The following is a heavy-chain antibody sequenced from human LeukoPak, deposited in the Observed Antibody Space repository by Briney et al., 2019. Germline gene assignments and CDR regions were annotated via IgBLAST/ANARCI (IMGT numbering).Heavy chain of an antibody. V-gene: IGHV1-46*01. CDR2: INPSGGRT. Sequence: ASVTVSCKASGYTFTNYYMHWVRQAPGQGLEWMGMINPSGGRTNYAQKFQGRVTMTRDTSTSTVSMELSSMRAEDTAVYYCARSRDGYSHIKYWGQGTLVTVSS. J-gene: IGHJ4*02. CDR3: ARSRDGYSHIKY. D-gene: IGHD5-24*01. CDR1: GYTFTNYY.